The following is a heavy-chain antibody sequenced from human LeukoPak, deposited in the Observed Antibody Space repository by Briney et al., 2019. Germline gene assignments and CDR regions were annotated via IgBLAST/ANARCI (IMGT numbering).Heavy chain of an antibody. V-gene: IGHV3-48*04. CDR1: GFTFNKYS. Sequence: GGSLRLSCVASGFTFNKYSMNWVRQAPGKGLQWLSYISGTSRTIYYADSVKGRFTISRDNAKNSLYLQMNSLRAEDTAVYYCAELGITMIGGVWGKGTTVTISS. CDR2: ISGTSRTI. D-gene: IGHD3-10*02. J-gene: IGHJ6*04. CDR3: AELGITMIGGV.